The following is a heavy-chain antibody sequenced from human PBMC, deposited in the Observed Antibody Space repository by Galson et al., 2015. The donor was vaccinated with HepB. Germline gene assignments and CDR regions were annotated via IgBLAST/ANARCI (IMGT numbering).Heavy chain of an antibody. Sequence: PALVKPTQTLTLTCTVSGFSLSNARMGVSWIRQPPGKALEWLAHIFLNDEKSYSTSLKSRLTISKDTSKSQVVLTMTNMDPVDTATYYCARSSRDLDYYDSSGLFDYWGQGTLVTVSS. V-gene: IGHV2-26*01. CDR3: ARSSRDLDYYDSSGLFDY. J-gene: IGHJ4*02. D-gene: IGHD3-22*01. CDR2: IFLNDEK. CDR1: GFSLSNARMG.